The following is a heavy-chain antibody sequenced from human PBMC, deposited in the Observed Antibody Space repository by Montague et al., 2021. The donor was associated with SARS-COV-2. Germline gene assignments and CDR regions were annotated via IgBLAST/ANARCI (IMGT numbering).Heavy chain of an antibody. V-gene: IGHV4-39*01. D-gene: IGHD3-10*01. CDR3: AGREDYYGSGSYPN. J-gene: IGHJ4*02. CDR1: GGSISSSSYY. CDR2: IYYSGST. Sequence: SETLSLTCTVSGGSISSSSYYWGSIRQPPGKGLEWIGSIYYSGSTYYNPSLRSRVTISVDTSKNQFSLKLSSVTAADTAVYYCAGREDYYGSGSYPNWGQGTLVTVSS.